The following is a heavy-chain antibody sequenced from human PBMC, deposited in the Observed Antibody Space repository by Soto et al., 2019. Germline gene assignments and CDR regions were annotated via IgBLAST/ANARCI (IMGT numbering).Heavy chain of an antibody. CDR2: ISGGAT. Sequence: EVQLLESGGGLVQPGGSRRLSCAASGFTFRDYGMSCVRQAPGKGLEWVSGISGGATYYADSVKGRFVISRDDSKNTLYLEMDSLRVEDTAVYYCTKDSGWTSADWGQGTLVTVSS. J-gene: IGHJ4*02. CDR1: GFTFRDYG. D-gene: IGHD3-10*01. V-gene: IGHV3-23*01. CDR3: TKDSGWTSAD.